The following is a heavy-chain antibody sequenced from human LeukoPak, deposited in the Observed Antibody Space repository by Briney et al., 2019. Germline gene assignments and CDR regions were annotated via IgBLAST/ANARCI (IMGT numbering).Heavy chain of an antibody. V-gene: IGHV4-34*01. CDR3: ARAVERGNFDY. D-gene: IGHD4-23*01. CDR1: GGSFSGYY. CDR2: INHSGSI. J-gene: IGHJ4*02. Sequence: SETLSLTCAVYGGSFSGYYWSWIRQPPGKGLEWIVEINHSGSINYNPSLKSRVTISVDTSKNQFSLKLSSVTAADTAVYYCARAVERGNFDYWGQGTLVTVSS.